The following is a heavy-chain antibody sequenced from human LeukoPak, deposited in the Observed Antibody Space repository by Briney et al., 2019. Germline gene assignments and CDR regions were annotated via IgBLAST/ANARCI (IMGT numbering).Heavy chain of an antibody. D-gene: IGHD3-10*01. CDR2: ISGSGGST. CDR1: GFTFSSCA. V-gene: IGHV3-23*01. J-gene: IGHJ4*02. Sequence: GGSLRLSCAASGFTFSSCAMSWVRQAPGKGLEWVSAISGSGGSTYYADSVKGRFTISRDNSKNTLYLQMNSLRAEDTAVYYCAKTHYYGSGSPISLDYWGQGTLVTVSS. CDR3: AKTHYYGSGSPISLDY.